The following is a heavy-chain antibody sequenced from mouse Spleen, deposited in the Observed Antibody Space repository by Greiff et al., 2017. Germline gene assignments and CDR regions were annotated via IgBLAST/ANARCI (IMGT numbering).Heavy chain of an antibody. D-gene: IGHD4-1*01. J-gene: IGHJ2*01. CDR1: GFTFSSYG. V-gene: IGHV5-6*01. CDR2: ISSGGSYT. CDR3: ARLLGPYYFDY. Sequence: EVMLVESGGDLVKPGGSLKLSCAASGFTFSSYGMSWVRQTPDKRLEWVATISSGGSYTYYPDSVKGRFTISRDNAKNTLYLQMSSLKSEDTAMYYCARLLGPYYFDYWGQGTTLTVSS.